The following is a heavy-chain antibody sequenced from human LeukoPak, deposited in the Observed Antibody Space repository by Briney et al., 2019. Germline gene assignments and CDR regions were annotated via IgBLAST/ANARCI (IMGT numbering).Heavy chain of an antibody. J-gene: IGHJ4*02. CDR2: IYHSGST. Sequence: SETLSLTCTVSGYSISSGYYWGWIRQPPGKGLEWIGSIYHSGSTYYNPSLKSRVTISVDTSKNQFSLKLSSVTAADTAVYYCARATMEYSSSEGFDYWGQGTLVTVSS. D-gene: IGHD6-6*01. V-gene: IGHV4-38-2*02. CDR1: GYSISSGYY. CDR3: ARATMEYSSSEGFDY.